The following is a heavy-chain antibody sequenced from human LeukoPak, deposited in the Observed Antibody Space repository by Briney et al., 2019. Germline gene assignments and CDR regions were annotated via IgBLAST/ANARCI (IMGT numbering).Heavy chain of an antibody. CDR2: ISYDGSNK. Sequence: GGSLRLSCAASGFTFSSYAMHWVRQAPGKGLVWVAVISYDGSNKYYADSVKGRFTISRDNSKNTLYLQMNSLRAEDTAVYYCARDLAGDGVYQHWGQGTLVTVSS. D-gene: IGHD6-19*01. CDR3: ARDLAGDGVYQH. J-gene: IGHJ1*01. CDR1: GFTFSSYA. V-gene: IGHV3-30*04.